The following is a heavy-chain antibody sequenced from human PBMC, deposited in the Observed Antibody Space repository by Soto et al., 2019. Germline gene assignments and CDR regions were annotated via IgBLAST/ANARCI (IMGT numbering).Heavy chain of an antibody. CDR1: GYSFTTYC. CDR3: AREKSDLELFNWLDP. V-gene: IGHV5-10-1*01. D-gene: IGHD1-7*01. CDR2: IDPRDSYT. Sequence: GESLKISCEASGYSFTTYCISGVRQMPGKGLEWMRAIDPRDSYTKYSPSFQGHVTISVDKSISTAYLQWNSLRASDTAIYYCAREKSDLELFNWLDPWGQGTLVTVSS. J-gene: IGHJ5*02.